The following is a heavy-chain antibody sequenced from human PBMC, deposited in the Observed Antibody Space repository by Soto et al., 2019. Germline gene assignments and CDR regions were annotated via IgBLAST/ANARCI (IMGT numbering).Heavy chain of an antibody. CDR2: ISAYNGNT. CDR1: GYTFTSYG. Sequence: ASVKVSCKASGYTFTSYGISWVRQAPGQGLEWMGWISAYNGNTNYAQKLQGRVTMTTDTSTSTAYMELRSLRSDDTAVYYCASWDAYYDFWSGYSASDYYYGMDVWGQGTTVTVSS. J-gene: IGHJ6*02. D-gene: IGHD3-3*01. V-gene: IGHV1-18*01. CDR3: ASWDAYYDFWSGYSASDYYYGMDV.